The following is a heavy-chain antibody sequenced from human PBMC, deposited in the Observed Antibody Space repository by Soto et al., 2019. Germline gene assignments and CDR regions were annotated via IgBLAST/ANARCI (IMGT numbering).Heavy chain of an antibody. CDR1: GGSLSNYY. CDR2: IYHSGST. Sequence: SETLSLTCAVSGGSLSNYYWSWIRQPPGKGLEWIGEIYHSGSTYNNPSLKSRVTISVDTPKNQFSLKLSSVAAEDTAIYYCATTRGIAVGGSFDHWGQGTLVTVSS. D-gene: IGHD6-13*01. V-gene: IGHV4-34*01. J-gene: IGHJ5*02. CDR3: ATTRGIAVGGSFDH.